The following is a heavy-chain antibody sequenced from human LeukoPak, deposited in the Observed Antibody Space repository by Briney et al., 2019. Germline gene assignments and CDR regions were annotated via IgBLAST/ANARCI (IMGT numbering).Heavy chain of an antibody. J-gene: IGHJ4*02. Sequence: GGSLRLSCAASGFTFSSYWMTWVRQAPGKGLEWVANIKHNGDELNYVDSVEDRFTISRDNAKNSLYLLMTSLRAEDTAVYYCARELRTFGSWGQGTLVTVSS. V-gene: IGHV3-7*01. D-gene: IGHD3-16*01. CDR3: ARELRTFGS. CDR1: GFTFSSYW. CDR2: IKHNGDEL.